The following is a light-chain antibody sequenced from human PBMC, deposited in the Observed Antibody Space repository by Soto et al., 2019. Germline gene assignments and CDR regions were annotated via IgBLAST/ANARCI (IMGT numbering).Light chain of an antibody. J-gene: IGKJ1*01. CDR2: GAS. Sequence: EIVMTKSPATLSVSPGERATLSCRASQSVNRNLAWYQQKPGQAPRLLMYGASTRATGIPARFSGSGSGTEFTLTISSLQPEDFAVYYCQEYDNWLTWTFGQGTKVDIK. CDR3: QEYDNWLTWT. CDR1: QSVNRN. V-gene: IGKV3D-15*01.